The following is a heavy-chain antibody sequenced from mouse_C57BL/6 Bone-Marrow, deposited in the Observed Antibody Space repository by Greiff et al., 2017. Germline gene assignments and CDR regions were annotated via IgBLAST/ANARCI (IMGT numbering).Heavy chain of an antibody. J-gene: IGHJ2*01. CDR3: TLGNWDYLDY. CDR1: GFTFSDAW. Sequence: EVQLVESGGGLVQPGGSMKLSCAASGFTFSDAWMDWVRQSPEKGLEWVAEIRNKANNHATYYAESVKGRFTISRDDSKSTVYLQMNSLRAEDTDIYCGTLGNWDYLDYWGQGTTLTVSS. CDR2: IRNKANNHAT. V-gene: IGHV6-6*01. D-gene: IGHD4-1*01.